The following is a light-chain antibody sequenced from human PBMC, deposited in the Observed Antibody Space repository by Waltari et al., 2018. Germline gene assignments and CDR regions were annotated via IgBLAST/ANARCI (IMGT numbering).Light chain of an antibody. CDR3: CSYAGSYVV. V-gene: IGLV2-11*01. Sequence: SALPQPRSVSGSPGQSVTLSCTGTSSDVGGINYVSWYQQHPGKAPKLMIYEVSKRPSGVPDRFSGSKSGNPASLTISGLQAEDEADYYCCSYAGSYVVFGGGTKLTVI. CDR1: SSDVGGINY. J-gene: IGLJ2*01. CDR2: EVS.